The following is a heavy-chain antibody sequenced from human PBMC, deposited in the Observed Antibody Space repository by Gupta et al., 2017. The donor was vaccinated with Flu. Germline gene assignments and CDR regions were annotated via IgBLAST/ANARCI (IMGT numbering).Heavy chain of an antibody. Sequence: QVQLVESGGGVVQPGRSLRLSCAASGFTFSSYGMPWVLQAPGTGLEWVAVIWYDGSNKYYADSVKGRVTISRDNSKNTLYLQMNSLRAEDTAVYYCARDRLAVAGTFHNYYYGMDVWGQGTTVTVSS. CDR1: GFTFSSYG. CDR3: ARDRLAVAGTFHNYYYGMDV. D-gene: IGHD6-19*01. CDR2: IWYDGSNK. J-gene: IGHJ6*02. V-gene: IGHV3-33*01.